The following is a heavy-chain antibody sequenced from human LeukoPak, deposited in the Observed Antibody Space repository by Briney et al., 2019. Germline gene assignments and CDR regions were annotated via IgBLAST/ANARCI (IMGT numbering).Heavy chain of an antibody. Sequence: IPSQTLSLTCTVSGGSISSSSYYWGWIRQPPGKGLEWIGSIYYTRSTYYNPSLKSRVTISVDTSKNQFSLKLTSVTAADTAVYYCARGVTMIVVVIHDWYFDLWGRGTLVTVSS. CDR3: ARGVTMIVVVIHDWYFDL. CDR2: IYYTRST. CDR1: GGSISSSSYY. J-gene: IGHJ2*01. V-gene: IGHV4-39*01. D-gene: IGHD3-22*01.